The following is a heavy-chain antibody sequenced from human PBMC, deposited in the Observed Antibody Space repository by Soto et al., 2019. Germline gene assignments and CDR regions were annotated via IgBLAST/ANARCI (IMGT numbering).Heavy chain of an antibody. Sequence: QVQLVESGGGLVKHGGTLRLSCAASGFTFSDYYMSWHRQAPGKGLEWVAYIRSSSSYTNYADCVKGRFTISRDNANNSLYLQMTSLRADDPPVYYCAREGLDCGQGTLVTVSS. CDR3: AREGLD. D-gene: IGHD6-19*01. V-gene: IGHV3-11*05. CDR2: IRSSSSYT. J-gene: IGHJ4*02. CDR1: GFTFSDYY.